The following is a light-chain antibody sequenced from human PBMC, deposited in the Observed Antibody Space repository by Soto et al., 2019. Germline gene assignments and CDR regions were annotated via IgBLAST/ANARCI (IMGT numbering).Light chain of an antibody. CDR2: DTS. CDR3: QHYGDSRT. Sequence: EIVLTQSPGTLSLSLGERATLSCRASQTVSSRYLAWYQQKHGQAPRLLIYDTSSRATGIPDRFSGSGSGTDFTLTISRLEPEDFAVYYCQHYGDSRTFGQGTKVEFK. CDR1: QTVSSRY. V-gene: IGKV3-20*01. J-gene: IGKJ1*01.